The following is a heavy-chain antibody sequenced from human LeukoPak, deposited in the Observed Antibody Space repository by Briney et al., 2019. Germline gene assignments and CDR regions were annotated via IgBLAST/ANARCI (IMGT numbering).Heavy chain of an antibody. CDR1: GFTFSSYA. J-gene: IGHJ6*02. CDR2: ISNTGGGT. CDR3: AKVPSPFYYYSGMDV. V-gene: IGHV3-23*01. Sequence: GGSLRLSCAASGFTFSSYAMSWVRQAPGKGLEWVSSISNTGGGTYSADSVKGRFTISRDNSMDTLHLQMNSLRAEDTAVYYCAKVPSPFYYYSGMDVWGQGTTVTVSS.